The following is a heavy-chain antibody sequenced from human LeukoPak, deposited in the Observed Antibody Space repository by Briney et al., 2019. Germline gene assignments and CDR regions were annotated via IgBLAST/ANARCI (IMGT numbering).Heavy chain of an antibody. CDR2: ISGSGGST. CDR3: AKERIDYVWGSYRLDY. Sequence: PGGSLRLSCAASGFTFSSYAMSWVRQAPGKGLEWVSAISGSGGSTYYADSVKGPFTISRDNSKNTLYLQMNSLRAEDTAVYYCAKERIDYVWGSYRLDYWGQGTLVTVSS. V-gene: IGHV3-23*01. CDR1: GFTFSSYA. J-gene: IGHJ4*02. D-gene: IGHD3-16*02.